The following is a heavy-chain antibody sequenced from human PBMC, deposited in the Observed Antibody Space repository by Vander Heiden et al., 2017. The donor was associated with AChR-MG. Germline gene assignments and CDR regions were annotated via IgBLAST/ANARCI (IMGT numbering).Heavy chain of an antibody. J-gene: IGHJ3*02. V-gene: IGHV3-48*01. CDR2: ISSSSSSI. CDR3: ARYKGEAPRGAFDI. Sequence: EVQLVESGGGLVQPGGPLRLSCAASGFTFSSYSMTWVRQAPGQGLEWVSDISSSSSSIYYADAGKGRFTISRDNAKNSLYLQMNSLRAEDTAMYYCARYKGEAPRGAFDISGQWKVVAVSS. D-gene: IGHD3-16*01. CDR1: GFTFSSYS.